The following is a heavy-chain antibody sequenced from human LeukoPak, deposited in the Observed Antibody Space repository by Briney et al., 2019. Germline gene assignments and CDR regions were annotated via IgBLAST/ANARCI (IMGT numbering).Heavy chain of an antibody. CDR1: GFTFSTYG. CDR2: IWSDGSKE. V-gene: IGHV3-33*01. D-gene: IGHD3-16*01. J-gene: IGHJ4*02. CDR3: ARDGALGRFDL. Sequence: GGSLRLSSAASGFTFSTYGFHWVRQAPGKGLEWVAVIWSDGSKEYYADSVKGRFTISRDNSKNTVYLQMDSLRAEDTAVYYCARDGALGRFDLWGQGTLVTVSS.